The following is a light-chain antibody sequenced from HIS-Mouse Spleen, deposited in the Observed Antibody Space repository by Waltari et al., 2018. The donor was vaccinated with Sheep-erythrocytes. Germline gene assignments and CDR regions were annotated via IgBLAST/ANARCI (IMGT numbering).Light chain of an antibody. Sequence: QSALTQPASVSGSPGQSITISCTGTSSDFGSYNLVSWYQQHPGKAPKLMIYEGSKRPSGVSNRFSGSKSGNTASLTISGLQAEDEADYYCCSYAGSYNHVFATGTKVTVL. V-gene: IGLV2-23*01. CDR3: CSYAGSYNHV. CDR1: SSDFGSYNL. CDR2: EGS. J-gene: IGLJ1*01.